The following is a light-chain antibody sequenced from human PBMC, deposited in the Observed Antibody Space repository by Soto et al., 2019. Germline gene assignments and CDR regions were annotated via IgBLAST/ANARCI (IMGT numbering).Light chain of an antibody. CDR3: CSYAGSSPPYV. CDR1: RNDFGSYNL. Sequence: HSVMTQPAPGSGSPGHSITISCTGTRNDFGSYNLVSWYQQHPGKAPKLMIYEVSKRPSGVSNRFSGSKSGNTASLTISVLQAEDEADYYCCSYAGSSPPYVFGTGTKVTVL. J-gene: IGLJ1*01. CDR2: EVS. V-gene: IGLV2-23*02.